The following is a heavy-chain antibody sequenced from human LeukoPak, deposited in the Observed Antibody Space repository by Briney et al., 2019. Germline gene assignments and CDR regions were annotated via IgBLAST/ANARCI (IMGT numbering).Heavy chain of an antibody. CDR1: GFTFSDYW. D-gene: IGHD3-10*01. V-gene: IGHV3-7*01. Sequence: GGSLRLSCVASGFTFSDYWMTWARQAPGKGLEWVANIKEDGSVRYYVDSLKGRFTISRDNAKNSLYLQLNSLRAEDTAVYYCATEGTDGRGSFGWFDTWGQGTLVTVSS. J-gene: IGHJ5*02. CDR2: IKEDGSVR. CDR3: ATEGTDGRGSFGWFDT.